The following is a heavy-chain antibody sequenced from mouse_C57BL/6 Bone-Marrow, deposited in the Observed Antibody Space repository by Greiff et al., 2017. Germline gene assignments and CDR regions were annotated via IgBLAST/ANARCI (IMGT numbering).Heavy chain of an antibody. Sequence: VQVVESGAELVKPGASVKLSCKASGYTFTEYTIHWVKQRSGQGLEWIGWFYPGSGSIKYNEKFKDKATLTADKSSSTVYMELSRLTSEDSAVYFCARHEWDYYGSFSWFAYWGQGTLVTVSA. V-gene: IGHV1-62-2*01. CDR3: ARHEWDYYGSFSWFAY. CDR2: FYPGSGSI. D-gene: IGHD1-1*01. J-gene: IGHJ3*01. CDR1: GYTFTEYT.